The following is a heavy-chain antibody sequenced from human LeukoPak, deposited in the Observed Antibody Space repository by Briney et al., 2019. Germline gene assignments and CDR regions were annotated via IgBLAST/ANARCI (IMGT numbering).Heavy chain of an antibody. CDR1: GYTFTDYY. Sequence: ASVKVSCKASGYTFTDYYMHWVRQAPGQGFEWMGWTNPNDGDTNYAQKFQGRVTMTRDTSISTAHMEVSRLRSDDAAVYYCARANFLYCSSTTCLFDYWGQGTLVTVSS. CDR3: ARANFLYCSSTTCLFDY. CDR2: TNPNDGDT. V-gene: IGHV1-2*02. D-gene: IGHD2-2*01. J-gene: IGHJ4*02.